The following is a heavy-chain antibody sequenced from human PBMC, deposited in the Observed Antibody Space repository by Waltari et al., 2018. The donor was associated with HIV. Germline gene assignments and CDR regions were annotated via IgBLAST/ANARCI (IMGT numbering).Heavy chain of an antibody. CDR2: ISGSGGNT. D-gene: IGHD3-3*01. J-gene: IGHJ4*02. CDR1: GFTFSRYA. CDR3: AKDPDPYYDFWSGYFPAYFDY. V-gene: IGHV3-23*01. Sequence: LSCAASGFTFSRYAMSWVRQAPGKGLEWVSAISGSGGNTYHADSVKGRCTISRDNSKNTLYLQMNSLRAEDTAVYYCAKDPDPYYDFWSGYFPAYFDYWGQGTLVTVSS.